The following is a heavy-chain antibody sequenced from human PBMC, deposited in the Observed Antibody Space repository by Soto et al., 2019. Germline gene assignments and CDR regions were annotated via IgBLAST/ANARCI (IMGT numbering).Heavy chain of an antibody. Sequence: ETLRLSCAASGFTFDDYTMHWVRQAPGKGLEWVSLISWDGGSTYYAGSVKGRFTISRDNSKNSLYLQMNSLRTEDTALYYCAKGLITGTTGYYGMDVWGQGTTVTVSS. CDR1: GFTFDDYT. V-gene: IGHV3-43*01. J-gene: IGHJ6*02. D-gene: IGHD1-20*01. CDR2: ISWDGGST. CDR3: AKGLITGTTGYYGMDV.